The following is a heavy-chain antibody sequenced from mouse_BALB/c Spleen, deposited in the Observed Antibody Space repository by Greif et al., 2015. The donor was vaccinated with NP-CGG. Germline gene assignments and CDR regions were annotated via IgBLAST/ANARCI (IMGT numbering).Heavy chain of an antibody. CDR2: IRNKANGYTT. V-gene: IGHV7-3*02. CDR3: ARDGYFDV. CDR1: GFTFTDYY. J-gene: IGHJ1*01. Sequence: EVKLVESGGGLVQPGGSLRLSCATSGFTFTDYYMSWVRQPPGKALEWLGFIRNKANGYTTEYSASVKGRFTISRDNSQSILYLQMNTLRAEDSATYYCARDGYFDVWGAGTTVTVSS.